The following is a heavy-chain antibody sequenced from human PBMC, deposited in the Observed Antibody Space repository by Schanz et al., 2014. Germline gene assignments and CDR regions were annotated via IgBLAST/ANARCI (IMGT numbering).Heavy chain of an antibody. CDR1: GFTFSGYG. Sequence: VQLVESGGGLVQPGGSLRLSCAASGFTFSGYGMHWVRQAPGKGLEWVAVVCYDGSKKYYADSVKGRFTTSRDNSKNTMYLQMNSLRAEDTAVYYCVKDLQRELLRDDHYYGMDVWGQGTTVTVSS. CDR3: VKDLQRELLRDDHYYGMDV. J-gene: IGHJ6*02. CDR2: VCYDGSKK. V-gene: IGHV3-33*06. D-gene: IGHD1-26*01.